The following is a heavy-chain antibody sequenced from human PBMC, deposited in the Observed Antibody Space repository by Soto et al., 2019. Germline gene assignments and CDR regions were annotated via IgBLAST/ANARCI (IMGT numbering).Heavy chain of an antibody. CDR1: GFTFSSYG. CDR3: ARGVDYIWGSYRQYYFDY. J-gene: IGHJ4*02. Sequence: PGGSLRLSCAASGFTFSSYGMHWVRQAPGKGLEWVAVIWYDGSNKYYADSVKGRFTISRDNSKNTLYLQMNSLRAEDTAVYYCARGVDYIWGSYRQYYFDYWGQGTLVTVSS. V-gene: IGHV3-33*01. D-gene: IGHD3-16*02. CDR2: IWYDGSNK.